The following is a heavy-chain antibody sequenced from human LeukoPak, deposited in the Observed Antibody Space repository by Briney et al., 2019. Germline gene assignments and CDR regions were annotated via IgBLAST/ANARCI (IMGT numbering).Heavy chain of an antibody. J-gene: IGHJ6*02. CDR1: GFTVSSNY. CDR2: ISGSGGST. D-gene: IGHD3-10*01. V-gene: IGHV3-23*01. CDR3: ANYGSGSNYYYGMDV. Sequence: PGGSLRLPCAASGFTVSSNYMSWVRQAPGKGLEWVSAISGSGGSTYYADSVKGRFTISRDNSKNTLYLQMNSLRAEDTAVYYCANYGSGSNYYYGMDVWGQGTTVTVSS.